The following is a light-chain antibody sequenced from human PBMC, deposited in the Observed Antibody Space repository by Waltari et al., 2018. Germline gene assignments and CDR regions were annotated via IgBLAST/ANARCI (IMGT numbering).Light chain of an antibody. J-gene: IGKJ1*01. CDR3: QQYDNLPPAWT. Sequence: DIQMTQSPSSMSASVGDRVTITCQASQDISNSLNWYQQKPGKAPKLLIYDASNLETGVPSRFSGSGSGTDFTFTISSLQPEDIATYYCQQYDNLPPAWTFGQGTKVEIK. CDR1: QDISNS. CDR2: DAS. V-gene: IGKV1-33*01.